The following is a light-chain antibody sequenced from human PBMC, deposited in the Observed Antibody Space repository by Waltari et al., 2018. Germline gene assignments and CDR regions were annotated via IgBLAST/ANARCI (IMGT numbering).Light chain of an antibody. CDR3: QHYNGVPAYT. CDR1: HDISDY. J-gene: IGKJ2*01. Sequence: DIQMTQSPSSLSASVGDSVTITCPASHDISDYLNWYQQKPGKGPKLLIYDSSRLHTGVHSRFSGSGYGKDCTVTINNVQPEDIATYYCQHYNGVPAYTVRQGTKLEMK. CDR2: DSS. V-gene: IGKV1-33*01.